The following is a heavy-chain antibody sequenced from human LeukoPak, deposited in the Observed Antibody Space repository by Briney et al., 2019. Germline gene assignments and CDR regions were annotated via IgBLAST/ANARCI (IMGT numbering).Heavy chain of an antibody. CDR3: ARVDYGGHSDFDYFDY. Sequence: ASVKVSCKASGYTFTSYGIIWVRQAPGQGLEWMGWISTYNGNTNYAQNLQGRVTMTTDTSTSTAYMELRSLRSDDTAVYYCARVDYGGHSDFDYFDYWGQGTLVTVSS. CDR2: ISTYNGNT. J-gene: IGHJ4*02. D-gene: IGHD4-23*01. CDR1: GYTFTSYG. V-gene: IGHV1-18*01.